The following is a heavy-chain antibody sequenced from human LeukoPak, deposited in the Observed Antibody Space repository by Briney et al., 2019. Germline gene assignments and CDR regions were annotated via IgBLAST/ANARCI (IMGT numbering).Heavy chain of an antibody. CDR2: IYSGGST. V-gene: IGHV3-66*01. CDR1: GFTLSSYA. CDR3: ARATAFDY. J-gene: IGHJ4*02. D-gene: IGHD2-21*02. Sequence: GGSLRLSCAPSGFTLSSYAISWVRQAPGKGLEWVSVIYSGGSTYYADSVKGRFTISRDNSKNTLFLQLNSLRAEDTAVYYCARATAFDYWGQGTLVTVSS.